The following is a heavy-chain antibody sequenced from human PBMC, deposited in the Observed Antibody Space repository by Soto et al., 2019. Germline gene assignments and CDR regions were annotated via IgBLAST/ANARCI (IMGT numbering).Heavy chain of an antibody. V-gene: IGHV3-11*01. CDR1: GFTFSDYY. D-gene: IGHD3-10*01. J-gene: IGHJ5*02. Sequence: GGSLRLSCAASGFTFSDYYMSWIRQAPGKGLEWVSYISSSGSTIYYADSVKGRFTISRDNAKNSLYLQMNSLRAEDKAVYYCARDLPLDPQLWFGEWRVWFDPWGQGTLVTVSS. CDR3: ARDLPLDPQLWFGEWRVWFDP. CDR2: ISSSGSTI.